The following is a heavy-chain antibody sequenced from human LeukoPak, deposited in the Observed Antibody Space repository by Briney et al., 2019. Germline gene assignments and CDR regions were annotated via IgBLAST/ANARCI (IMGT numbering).Heavy chain of an antibody. V-gene: IGHV3-48*01. CDR1: GFTFSGYI. J-gene: IGHJ4*02. CDR3: ARDQWLDY. Sequence: GGSLRLSCAASGFTFSGYIMNWVRQAPGKGLEWVSFISSSSSTIYYADSVKGRFTISRDNAKNSLYLQMNSLRAEDTAVYYCARDQWLDYCGQGTLVTVSS. CDR2: ISSSSSTI. D-gene: IGHD6-19*01.